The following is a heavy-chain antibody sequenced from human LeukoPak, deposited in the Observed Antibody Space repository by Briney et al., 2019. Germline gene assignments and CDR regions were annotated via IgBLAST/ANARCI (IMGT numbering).Heavy chain of an antibody. J-gene: IGHJ4*02. CDR2: INHSGST. CDR1: GGSFSGYY. CDR3: ARVPRGSSPIDY. D-gene: IGHD6-6*01. V-gene: IGHV4-34*01. Sequence: SETLSLTCAVYGGSFSGYYWSWIRQPPGKGLEWIGEINHSGSTNYNPSLKSRVTTSVDTSKNQFSLKLSSVTAADTAVYYCARVPRGSSPIDYWGQGTLVTVSS.